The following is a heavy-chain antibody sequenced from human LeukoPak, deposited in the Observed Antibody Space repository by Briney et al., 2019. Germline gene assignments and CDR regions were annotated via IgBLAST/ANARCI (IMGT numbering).Heavy chain of an antibody. V-gene: IGHV3-7*01. CDR1: GFTFSSHW. CDR2: IKEDGSAK. CDR3: ARYGPDDAPSDY. J-gene: IGHJ4*02. D-gene: IGHD2-8*01. Sequence: GGSLRLSCAASGFTFSSHWMSWVRQAPGKGLEWVANIKEDGSAKYYVDSVKGRFTISRDNGKNSLYLQMNSLRAEDTAVYYCARYGPDDAPSDYWGQGTLVTVSS.